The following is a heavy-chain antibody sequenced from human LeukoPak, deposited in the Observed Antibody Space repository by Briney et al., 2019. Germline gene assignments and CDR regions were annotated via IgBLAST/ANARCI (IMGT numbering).Heavy chain of an antibody. Sequence: GGSLRLSCAASGFTFSSYGMHWVRQAPGKGLEWVAVISYDGSNKYYADSVKGRFTISRDNSKNTLYLQMNSLRAEDTAVYYCARIIAVADPTPLDAFDIRGQGTMVTISS. J-gene: IGHJ3*02. CDR2: ISYDGSNK. V-gene: IGHV3-30*03. D-gene: IGHD6-19*01. CDR3: ARIIAVADPTPLDAFDI. CDR1: GFTFSSYG.